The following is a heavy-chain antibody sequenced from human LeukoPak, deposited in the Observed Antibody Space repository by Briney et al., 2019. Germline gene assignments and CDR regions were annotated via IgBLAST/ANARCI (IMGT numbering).Heavy chain of an antibody. D-gene: IGHD3-9*01. CDR1: GYTLTELS. Sequence: ASMKVSCKVSGYTLTELSMHWVRQAPGKGLEWMGGFDPEDGETIYPQKFQGRVTMTEDTSTDTAYMELTSLRSEDTAVYYCAPAVRFLYYDILTGYYFPPPGGYYYFDYWAREPWSPSPQ. V-gene: IGHV1-24*01. CDR2: FDPEDGET. CDR3: APAVRFLYYDILTGYYFPPPGGYYYFDY. J-gene: IGHJ4*02.